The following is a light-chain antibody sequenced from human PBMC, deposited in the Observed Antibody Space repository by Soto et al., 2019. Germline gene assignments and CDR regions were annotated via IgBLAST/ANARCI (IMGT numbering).Light chain of an antibody. J-gene: IGKJ1*01. CDR3: QQYGDSPWT. CDR1: QRVSGSY. Sequence: EIVLTHSPGTLSLSPGERATLSCRASQRVSGSYLAWYQQKPGQAPRLLIYDVSSRATGIPDRFSGSGSGTDFTLTISRLEPEDFAVYYCQQYGDSPWTFGQGTKVDFK. V-gene: IGKV3-20*01. CDR2: DVS.